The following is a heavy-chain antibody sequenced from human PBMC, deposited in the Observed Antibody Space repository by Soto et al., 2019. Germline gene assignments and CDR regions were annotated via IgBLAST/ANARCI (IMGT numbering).Heavy chain of an antibody. CDR2: IKSKTDGGTT. CDR1: GFPFSNAW. Sequence: SLRLSCAASGFPFSNAWLSWVRQAPGKGLEWVGRIKSKTDGGTTDYTAPVKGRFTISRDDSKNTLYLQMNGLKIEDTAVYYCTTGSTSTKNYWGQGTLVTVSS. CDR3: TTGSTSTKNY. V-gene: IGHV3-15*01. J-gene: IGHJ4*02. D-gene: IGHD6-6*01.